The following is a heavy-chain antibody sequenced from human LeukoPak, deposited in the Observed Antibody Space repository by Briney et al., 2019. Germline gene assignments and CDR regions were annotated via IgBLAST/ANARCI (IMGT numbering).Heavy chain of an antibody. CDR1: GGSFSGYY. D-gene: IGHD3-9*01. Sequence: SETLSLTCAVYGGSFSGYYWSWIRQPPGKGLEWIGEINHSGSTNYNPSLKSRVTISVDTSKNQFSLKLSSVTAADTAVYYCARGSPRYFDWLFSHDFDYWGQGTLVTVSS. CDR3: ARGSPRYFDWLFSHDFDY. V-gene: IGHV4-34*01. CDR2: INHSGST. J-gene: IGHJ4*02.